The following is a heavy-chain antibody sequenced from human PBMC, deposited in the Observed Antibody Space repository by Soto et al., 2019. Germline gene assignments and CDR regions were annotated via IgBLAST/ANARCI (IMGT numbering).Heavy chain of an antibody. CDR3: ARDFGVQELDY. Sequence: EVQLVESGGDLVQPGGSLRLSCAASGFTFSSFWITWVRQAPGKGLEWVANINQDGSEKHYVDSVKGRFTLSRDNAENSVYLQMNSLRADYTAVYYCARDFGVQELDYWGQGTLVTVSA. CDR2: INQDGSEK. D-gene: IGHD3-3*01. J-gene: IGHJ4*02. CDR1: GFTFSSFW. V-gene: IGHV3-7*01.